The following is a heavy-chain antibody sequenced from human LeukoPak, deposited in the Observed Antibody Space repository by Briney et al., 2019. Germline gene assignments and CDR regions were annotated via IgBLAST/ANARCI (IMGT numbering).Heavy chain of an antibody. CDR3: ARDATPSRNYDFWSGYYRALDY. J-gene: IGHJ4*02. Sequence: GGSLRLSCAASGFTFSSYSMNWVRQAPGKGLEWVSYISSSSSTIYYADSVKGRFTISRDNAKNSLYLQMNSLRDEDTAVYYCARDATPSRNYDFWSGYYRALDYWGQGTLVTVSS. CDR1: GFTFSSYS. D-gene: IGHD3-3*01. V-gene: IGHV3-48*02. CDR2: ISSSSSTI.